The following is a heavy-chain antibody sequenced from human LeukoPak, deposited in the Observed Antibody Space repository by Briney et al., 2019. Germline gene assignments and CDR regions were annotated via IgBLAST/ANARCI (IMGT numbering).Heavy chain of an antibody. V-gene: IGHV3-7*01. CDR3: ARNEA. CDR2: IKQEGSEK. J-gene: IGHJ1*01. CDR1: VFTFTRYW. Sequence: PGGCLRLSCEASVFTFTRYWLGGARQSPGKGREGVASIKQEGSEKHYVDSPKGRFTISRDSVRNLVYLQMNSLRVEDTAVYYCARNEAWGQGTRVTVSS.